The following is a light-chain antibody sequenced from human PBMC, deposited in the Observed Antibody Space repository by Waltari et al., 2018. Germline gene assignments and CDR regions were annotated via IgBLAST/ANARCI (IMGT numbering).Light chain of an antibody. J-gene: IGLJ2*01. Sequence: QSVLTPPPSASGTPGQGVTISCSGSSSNIGRNTVSWYQQLPGTAPKLVVYFNNQRPAGVPDRFSGSKSDTSASLAIGGLQSEDEADYYCATWDDSLNGQVVFGGGTKLTVL. CDR1: SSNIGRNT. CDR3: ATWDDSLNGQVV. CDR2: FNN. V-gene: IGLV1-44*01.